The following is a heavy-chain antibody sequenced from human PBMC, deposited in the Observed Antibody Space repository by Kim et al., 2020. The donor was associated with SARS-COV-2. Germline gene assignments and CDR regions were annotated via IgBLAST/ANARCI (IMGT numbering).Heavy chain of an antibody. V-gene: IGHV3-21*01. J-gene: IGHJ6*02. CDR1: GFTFSSYS. Sequence: GGSLRLSCAASGFTFSSYSMNWVRQAPGKGLEWVSSISSSSSYIYYADSVKGRFTISRDNAKNSLYLQMNSLRAEDTAVYYCVVLERPYYYYGMDVWGQGTTVTVSS. CDR3: VVLERPYYYYGMDV. CDR2: ISSSSSYI. D-gene: IGHD1-1*01.